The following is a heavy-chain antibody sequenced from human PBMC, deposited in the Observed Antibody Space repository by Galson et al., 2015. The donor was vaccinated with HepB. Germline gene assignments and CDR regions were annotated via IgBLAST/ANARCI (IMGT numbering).Heavy chain of an antibody. V-gene: IGHV3-30-3*01. Sequence: SLRLSCAASGFTFSSYAMHWVRQAPGKGLEWVAVISYDGNNKYYADSVKGRFTISRDNSKNTLYLQMNSLRPDDTTIYHCARDGCSSTSCGELTYWGQGTPVTVSS. D-gene: IGHD2-2*01. J-gene: IGHJ4*02. CDR2: ISYDGNNK. CDR1: GFTFSSYA. CDR3: ARDGCSSTSCGELTY.